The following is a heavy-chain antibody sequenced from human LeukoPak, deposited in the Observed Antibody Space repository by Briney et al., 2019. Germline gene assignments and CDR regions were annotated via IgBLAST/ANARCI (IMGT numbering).Heavy chain of an antibody. CDR2: INPNSGGT. D-gene: IGHD3-22*01. J-gene: IGHJ3*02. CDR3: ARDYYDSSGFGAFDI. CDR1: GYTFTAYY. Sequence: SVKVSCKASGYTFTAYYMHWVRQAPGQGLEWMGWINPNSGGTNYAQKFQGRVTMTRDTSISTAYMELSRLRSDDTAVYYCARDYYDSSGFGAFDIWGQGTIVTVSS. V-gene: IGHV1-2*02.